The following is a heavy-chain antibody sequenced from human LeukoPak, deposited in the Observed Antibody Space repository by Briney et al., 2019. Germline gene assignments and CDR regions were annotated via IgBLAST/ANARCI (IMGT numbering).Heavy chain of an antibody. Sequence: GGSLRLSCAASGFTFSNAWMSWVRQAPGKGLEWVGRIKSKTDGGTTDYAAPVKGRFTISRDDSKNTLYLQMNSLRTEDTAVYYCTTKGDSSSWSDLFDYWGQGTLVTVSS. V-gene: IGHV3-15*01. J-gene: IGHJ4*02. CDR1: GFTFSNAW. CDR3: TTKGDSSSWSDLFDY. D-gene: IGHD6-13*01. CDR2: IKSKTDGGTT.